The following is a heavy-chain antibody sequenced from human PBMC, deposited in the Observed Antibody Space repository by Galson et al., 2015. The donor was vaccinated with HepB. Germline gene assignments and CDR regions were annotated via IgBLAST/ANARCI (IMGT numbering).Heavy chain of an antibody. CDR2: IWYDGSNK. D-gene: IGHD6-19*01. V-gene: IGHV3-33*01. Sequence: SLRLSCAASGFTFSSYGMHWVRQAPGKGLEWVAVIWYDGSNKYYADSVKGRFTISRDNSKNTLYLQMNSLRAEDTAVYYCARGGRYSSGWFEDQRESAFDYWGQGTLVTVSS. J-gene: IGHJ4*02. CDR1: GFTFSSYG. CDR3: ARGGRYSSGWFEDQRESAFDY.